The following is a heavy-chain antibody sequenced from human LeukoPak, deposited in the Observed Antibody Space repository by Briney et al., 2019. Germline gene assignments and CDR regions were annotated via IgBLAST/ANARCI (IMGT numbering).Heavy chain of an antibody. CDR3: ARGDYYDSGSSDY. CDR1: GYTFTSYD. J-gene: IGHJ4*02. CDR2: MNPNSGNT. V-gene: IGHV1-8*03. Sequence: ASVKVSCKASGYTFTSYDINWVRQATGQGLERMGWMNPNSGNTAYAQKFQGRVTITRNTSISTAYMELSSLRSEDTAIYYCARGDYYDSGSSDYWGQGTLVTVSS. D-gene: IGHD3-22*01.